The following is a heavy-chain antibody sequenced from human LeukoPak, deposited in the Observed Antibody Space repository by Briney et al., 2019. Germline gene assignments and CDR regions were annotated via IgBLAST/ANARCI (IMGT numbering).Heavy chain of an antibody. CDR1: GFTFSGYW. V-gene: IGHV3-74*01. Sequence: GGSLRLSCAASGFTFSGYWMHWVRQVPGKGLVLVSRINPDGSTTTYADSVKGRFTISRDSAKNTLYLQMDSLRAEDTAVYYCARGYSGTYRSDYWGQGTLVTVSS. CDR3: ARGYSGTYRSDY. J-gene: IGHJ4*02. CDR2: INPDGSTT. D-gene: IGHD1-26*01.